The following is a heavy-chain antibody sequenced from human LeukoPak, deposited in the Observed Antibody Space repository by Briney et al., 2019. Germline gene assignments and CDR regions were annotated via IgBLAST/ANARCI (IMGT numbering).Heavy chain of an antibody. CDR3: ASGYSSSWSSGAAFDI. V-gene: IGHV3-64*01. CDR2: ISSNGGST. CDR1: GFTFSSYA. Sequence: GGSLRLSCAASGFTFSSYAMHWVRQAPGKGLEYVSAISSNGGSTYYANSVKGRFTISRDNSKNTLYLQIGSLRAEDMAVYYCASGYSSSWSSGAAFDIWGQGTMVTVSS. D-gene: IGHD6-13*01. J-gene: IGHJ3*02.